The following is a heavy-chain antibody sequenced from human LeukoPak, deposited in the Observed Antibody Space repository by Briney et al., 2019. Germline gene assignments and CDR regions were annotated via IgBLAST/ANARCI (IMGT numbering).Heavy chain of an antibody. CDR1: GFTSSDYY. Sequence: GGSLRLSCAASGFTSSDYYMSWIRQAPGKGLEWVSYISSSGSTIYYADSVKGRFTISRDNAKNSLYLQMNSLRAEDTAVYYCAREPDKLGIYYYMDVWGKGTTVTVSS. CDR2: ISSSGSTI. CDR3: AREPDKLGIYYYMDV. D-gene: IGHD7-27*01. J-gene: IGHJ6*03. V-gene: IGHV3-11*01.